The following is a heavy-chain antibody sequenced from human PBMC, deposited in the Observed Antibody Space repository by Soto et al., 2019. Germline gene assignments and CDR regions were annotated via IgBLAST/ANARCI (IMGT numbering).Heavy chain of an antibody. V-gene: IGHV3-30*18. CDR3: AKSLLGQHLVRNYYYYYGMDV. CDR2: ISYDGSNK. D-gene: IGHD6-13*01. CDR1: GFTFSSYG. J-gene: IGHJ6*02. Sequence: QVQLVESGGGVVQPGRSLRLSCAASGFTFSSYGMHWVRQAPGKGLEWVAVISYDGSNKYYADSVKGRFTISRDNSKNTLYLQMNSLRAEDTAVYYCAKSLLGQHLVRNYYYYYGMDVWGQGTTVTVSS.